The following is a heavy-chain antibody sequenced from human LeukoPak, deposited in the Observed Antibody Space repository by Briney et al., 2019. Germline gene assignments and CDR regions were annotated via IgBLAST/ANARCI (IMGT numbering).Heavy chain of an antibody. D-gene: IGHD3-22*01. CDR2: IIPIFGTA. CDR3: ARDSTYYYDSSGYHSLDY. Sequence: ASVTVSCKASGGTFSSYAISWVRQAPGQGLEWMGGIIPIFGTANYAQKLEGRVTITADKSPSTAYIALSSLRSEDTAVYYCARDSTYYYDSSGYHSLDYWGQGTLVTVSS. V-gene: IGHV1-69*06. CDR1: GGTFSSYA. J-gene: IGHJ4*02.